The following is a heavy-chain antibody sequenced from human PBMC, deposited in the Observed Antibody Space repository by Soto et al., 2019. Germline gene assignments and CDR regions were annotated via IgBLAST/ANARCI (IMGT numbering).Heavy chain of an antibody. Sequence: PSETLSLTCTVDSISTYYWNWIRQSPGKGLEWIGYIYYMGRTNYNPSLRSRVTMSIDTSRNQFSLKLRSVTAADTAVYYCARDSPPVDYWGQGTLVTVSS. CDR2: IYYMGRT. CDR1: DSISTYY. J-gene: IGHJ4*02. V-gene: IGHV4-59*01. CDR3: ARDSPPVDY.